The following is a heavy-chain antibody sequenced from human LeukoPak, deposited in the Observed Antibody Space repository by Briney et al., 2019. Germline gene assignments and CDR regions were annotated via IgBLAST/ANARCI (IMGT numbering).Heavy chain of an antibody. CDR2: IRRRAYGGAA. V-gene: IGHV3-49*04. D-gene: IGHD1-1*01. CDR3: SRNCLVDFDY. J-gene: IGHJ4*02. Sequence: PGGSLRLSCTTSGFAYGDFAMSWVRQPAGKGLEWVGFIRRRAYGGAAEYAASVKGRFIISRDDSKGIAYLQMNSLKTEDTAVYYCSRNCLVDFDYWGQGSRVIVSP. CDR1: GFAYGDFA.